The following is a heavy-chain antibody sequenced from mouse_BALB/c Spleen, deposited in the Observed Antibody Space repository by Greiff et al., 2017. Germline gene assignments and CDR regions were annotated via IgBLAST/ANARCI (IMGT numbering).Heavy chain of an antibody. D-gene: IGHD2-1*01. CDR2: INPYNGDT. CDR1: GYSFTGYF. J-gene: IGHJ3*01. CDR3: GREGIYYGNYAWFAY. V-gene: IGHV1-37*01. Sequence: DVHLVESGPELVKPGASVKISCKASGYSFTGYFMNWVKQSHGKSLEWIGRINPYNGDTFYNQKFKGKATLTVDKSSSTAHMELLSLTSEDSAVYYCGREGIYYGNYAWFAYWGQGTLVTVSA.